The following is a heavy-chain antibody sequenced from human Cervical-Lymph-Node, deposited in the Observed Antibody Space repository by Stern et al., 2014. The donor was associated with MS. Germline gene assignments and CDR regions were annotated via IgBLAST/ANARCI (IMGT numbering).Heavy chain of an antibody. D-gene: IGHD6-19*01. CDR2: ISSSSSYI. J-gene: IGHJ6*02. Sequence: EVQLVESGGGLVKPGGSLRLSCAASGFTFSSYSMNWVRQAPGQGLEWVSSISSSSSYIYYADSVKGRFTISRDNAKNSLYLQMNSLRAEDTAVYYCAREEAVAGISVWGQGTTVTVSS. CDR3: AREEAVAGISV. V-gene: IGHV3-21*01. CDR1: GFTFSSYS.